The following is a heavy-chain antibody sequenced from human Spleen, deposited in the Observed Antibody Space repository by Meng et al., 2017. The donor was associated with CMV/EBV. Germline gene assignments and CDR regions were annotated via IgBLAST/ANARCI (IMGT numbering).Heavy chain of an antibody. Sequence: ASVKVSCKASGYTFTSYGFSWVRQAPGQGLEWMGWITVYNDNTNYAQDFQGRVSMTTDTSTSTAYMELRSLRTDDSAVYYCARGNYGDSSYYYYYGMDVWGQGTTVTVSS. J-gene: IGHJ6*02. V-gene: IGHV1-18*01. D-gene: IGHD4-17*01. CDR1: GYTFTSYG. CDR3: ARGNYGDSSYYYYYGMDV. CDR2: ITVYNDNT.